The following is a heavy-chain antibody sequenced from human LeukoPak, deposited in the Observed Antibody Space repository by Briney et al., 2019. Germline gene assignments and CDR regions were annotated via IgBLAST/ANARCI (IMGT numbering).Heavy chain of an antibody. CDR2: MNPNSGNT. CDR3: ARGFKYYDFWSGYYNPYYYYGMDV. J-gene: IGHJ6*02. D-gene: IGHD3-3*01. CDR1: GYTFTSYD. V-gene: IGHV1-8*01. Sequence: ASVKVSCKASGYTFTSYDINWVRQAPGQGLEWMGWMNPNSGNTGYAQKFQGRVTMTRNTSISTAYMELSSLRSEDTAVYYCARGFKYYDFWSGYYNPYYYYGMDVWGQGTTVTVSS.